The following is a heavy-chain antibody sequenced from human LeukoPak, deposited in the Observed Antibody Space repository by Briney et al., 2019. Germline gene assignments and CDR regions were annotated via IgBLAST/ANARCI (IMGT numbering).Heavy chain of an antibody. D-gene: IGHD6-19*01. CDR1: GYPFTSYY. CDR3: ARDRGRTAVAGNDKTFDI. Sequence: ASVKVSCKASGYPFTSYYLHWVRQAPGQGLEWMGLINPSGGSTGNAQKFQGRVTMTRDTSTSTVYMALSSLRYEDTAVYYCARDRGRTAVAGNDKTFDIWGQGTMVTVSS. J-gene: IGHJ3*02. V-gene: IGHV1-46*01. CDR2: INPSGGST.